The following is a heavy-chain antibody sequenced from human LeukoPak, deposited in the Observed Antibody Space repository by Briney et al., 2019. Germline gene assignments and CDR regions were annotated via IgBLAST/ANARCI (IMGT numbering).Heavy chain of an antibody. D-gene: IGHD3-9*01. CDR3: AKDPGRVTIPLNWFDP. J-gene: IGHJ5*02. CDR1: GFTFSSFG. V-gene: IGHV3-30*18. Sequence: GRSLRLSCAASGFTFSSFGMHWVRQAPDKGLEWVAVISYDGSNKYHADSVKGRFTISRDNSKNTLYLQMNSLRTEDTAVYYCAKDPGRVTIPLNWFDPWGQGTLVTVSS. CDR2: ISYDGSNK.